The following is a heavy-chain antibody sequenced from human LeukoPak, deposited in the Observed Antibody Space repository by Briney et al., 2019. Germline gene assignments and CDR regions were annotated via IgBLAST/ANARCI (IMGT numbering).Heavy chain of an antibody. V-gene: IGHV3-21*01. CDR3: ARAKYTRMIVVVINGMDV. CDR2: ISSSSSYI. J-gene: IGHJ6*02. D-gene: IGHD3-22*01. CDR1: GFTFSSYS. Sequence: GGSLRLSCAASGFTFSSYSMNWVRQAPGKGLEWVSSISSSSSYIYYADSVKGRFTISRDNAKNSLYLQMNSLRAEDTAVYYCARAKYTRMIVVVINGMDVWGQGTTVTLSS.